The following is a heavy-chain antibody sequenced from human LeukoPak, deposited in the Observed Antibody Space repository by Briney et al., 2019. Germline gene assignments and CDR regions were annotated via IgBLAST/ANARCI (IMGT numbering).Heavy chain of an antibody. CDR1: GYTFTSYG. V-gene: IGHV1-2*04. J-gene: IGHJ6*02. Sequence: GASVKVSCKASGYTFTSYGISWVRQAPGQGLEWMGWINPNSGGTNYAQKFQGWVTMTRDTSISTAYMELSRLRSDDTAVYYCARDPGLGPRNSYGYYYGMDVWGQGTTVTVSS. CDR3: ARDPGLGPRNSYGYYYGMDV. CDR2: INPNSGGT. D-gene: IGHD4-17*01.